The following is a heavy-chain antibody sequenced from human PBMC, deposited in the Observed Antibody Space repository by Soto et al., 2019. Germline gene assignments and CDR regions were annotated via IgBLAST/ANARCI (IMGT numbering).Heavy chain of an antibody. D-gene: IGHD4-17*01. CDR3: VRGYGDSCNPGGYNWFDV. CDR1: GYTFTKFD. CDR2: MSPNSENK. J-gene: IGHJ5*02. Sequence: ASVKVSCKTSGYTFTKFDVNWVRQAAGQGLEWMGWMSPNSENKGYAQKFQGRVSMTRDNSITTVYMELSSLRSEDTAVYYCVRGYGDSCNPGGYNWFDVWGQGTQVSVSS. V-gene: IGHV1-8*01.